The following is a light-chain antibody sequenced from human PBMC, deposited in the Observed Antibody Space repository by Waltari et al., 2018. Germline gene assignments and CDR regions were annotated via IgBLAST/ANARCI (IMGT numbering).Light chain of an antibody. V-gene: IGKV1-5*03. J-gene: IGKJ1*01. CDR1: QSISSW. CDR3: QQYNSYSWT. Sequence: DSHMTQSPSTLSASVGDRVNITCRASQSISSWLAWYQQKPGEAPKLLIYKASSLESGVPSRFSGSGSGTEFTLTISSLQPDDFATYYCQQYNSYSWTFGQGTKVEIK. CDR2: KAS.